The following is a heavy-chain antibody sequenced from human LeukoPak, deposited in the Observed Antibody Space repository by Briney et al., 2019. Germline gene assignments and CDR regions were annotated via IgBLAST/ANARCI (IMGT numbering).Heavy chain of an antibody. V-gene: IGHV1-69*13. CDR2: IIPIFGTA. J-gene: IGHJ6*03. D-gene: IGHD2-2*01. CDR3: ARSPGVTSCPSCYYYYYMDV. Sequence: ASVKVSCKASGGTFSSYAISWVRQAPGQGLEWMGGIIPIFGTANYAQKFQGRVTITADESTSTAYMELSSLRSEDTAVYYCARSPGVTSCPSCYYYYYMDVWGKGTTVTVSS. CDR1: GGTFSSYA.